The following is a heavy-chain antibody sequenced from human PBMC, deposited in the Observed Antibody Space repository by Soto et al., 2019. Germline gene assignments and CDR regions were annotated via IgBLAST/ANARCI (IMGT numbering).Heavy chain of an antibody. CDR2: ISASGGST. CDR1: GFTFNSYA. V-gene: IGHV3-23*01. J-gene: IGHJ4*02. D-gene: IGHD3-3*02. CDR3: AKKSNDVLGPAARQPPVDY. Sequence: EVQLLESGVSLVQPGGSLRLSCAASGFTFNSYAMSWVRQAPGKGLEWVSAISASGGSTFYADSVKGRFTISRDNSKNTLYLQMNSLRAEDTDIYYCAKKSNDVLGPAARQPPVDYWGQGTLVTVSS.